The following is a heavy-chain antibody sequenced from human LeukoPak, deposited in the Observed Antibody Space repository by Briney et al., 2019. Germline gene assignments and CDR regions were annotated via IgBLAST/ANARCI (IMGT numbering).Heavy chain of an antibody. V-gene: IGHV4-59*01. Sequence: SETLSLTCTVSGGSISSYYWSWIRQPPGKGLEWIGYIYYSGSTNHKPSLQSRVTISVDTSKNQFSLKLSSVTAADTAVYYCEGSQYTLGYCSSTSCYAGGDAFDIWGQGTMVTVSS. D-gene: IGHD2-2*01. CDR2: IYYSGST. CDR1: GGSISSYY. CDR3: EGSQYTLGYCSSTSCYAGGDAFDI. J-gene: IGHJ3*02.